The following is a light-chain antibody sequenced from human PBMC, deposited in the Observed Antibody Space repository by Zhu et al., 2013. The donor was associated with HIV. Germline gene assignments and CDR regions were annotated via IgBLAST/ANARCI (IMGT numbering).Light chain of an antibody. CDR1: QSVSSSY. V-gene: IGKV3-20*01. CDR2: GAS. J-gene: IGKJ5*01. CDR3: QQSYSTPIT. Sequence: VLTQSPDTLSLSPGERATLSCRASQSVSSSYLAWYQQKPGQAPRLLIYGASSRATGIPGRFSGSGSGTDFTLTISSLQPEDFATYYCQQSYSTPITFGQGTRLE.